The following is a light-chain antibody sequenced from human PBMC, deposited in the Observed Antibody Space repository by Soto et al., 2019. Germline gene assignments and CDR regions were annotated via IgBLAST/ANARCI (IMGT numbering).Light chain of an antibody. V-gene: IGKV1D-16*01. J-gene: IGKJ4*01. CDR2: AAS. CDR3: QQDNIYPLT. Sequence: DVQMTQSPSSLSASVGDRVTITCRASQDINSWLAWYQQKPEKAPKSLIHAASSIQTGVPSRFSGSGSGTEFTITISSLQPEDSATYYWQQDNIYPLTFGGGTKVEIK. CDR1: QDINSW.